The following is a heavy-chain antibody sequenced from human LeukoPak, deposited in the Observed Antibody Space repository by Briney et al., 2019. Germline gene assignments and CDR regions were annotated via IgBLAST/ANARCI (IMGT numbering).Heavy chain of an antibody. V-gene: IGHV3-23*01. CDR2: ISGSGDFT. CDR1: GLTFSNYG. D-gene: IGHD5-24*01. CDR3: AKDGARDGYNYPDY. Sequence: GGSLRLSCAASGLTFSNYGMSWVRQAPGQGLEWVSVISGSGDFTYYADSVKGRLTISRDKSKNTLYLQMNSLRAEDTAVYYCAKDGARDGYNYPDYWGQGTLVTVSS. J-gene: IGHJ4*02.